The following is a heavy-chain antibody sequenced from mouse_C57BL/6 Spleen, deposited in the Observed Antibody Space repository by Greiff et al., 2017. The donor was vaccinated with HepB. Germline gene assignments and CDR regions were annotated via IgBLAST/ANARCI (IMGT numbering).Heavy chain of an antibody. CDR3: ARRRKPYVYFDY. V-gene: IGHV1-50*01. D-gene: IGHD6-5*01. CDR2: IDPSDSYT. Sequence: VQLQQSGAELVKPGASVKLSCKASGYTFTSYWMQWVKQRPGQGLEWIGEIDPSDSYTNYNQKFKGKATLTVDTSSSTAYMQLSSLTSEDSAVYYCARRRKPYVYFDYWGQGTTLTVSS. CDR1: GYTFTSYW. J-gene: IGHJ2*01.